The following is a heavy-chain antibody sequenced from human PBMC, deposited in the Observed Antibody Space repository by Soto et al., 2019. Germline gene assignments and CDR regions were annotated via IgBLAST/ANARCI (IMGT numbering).Heavy chain of an antibody. D-gene: IGHD3-22*01. CDR2: IRSKANSYAT. Sequence: GGSLRLSCAASGFTFRGSAMHWVRQASGKGLEWVGRIRSKANSYATAYAASVKGRFTISRDDSKNTAYLQMNSLKTEDTAVYYCTSHYDSSGYYSALYGMDVWGQGTTVTVSS. J-gene: IGHJ6*02. V-gene: IGHV3-73*01. CDR1: GFTFRGSA. CDR3: TSHYDSSGYYSALYGMDV.